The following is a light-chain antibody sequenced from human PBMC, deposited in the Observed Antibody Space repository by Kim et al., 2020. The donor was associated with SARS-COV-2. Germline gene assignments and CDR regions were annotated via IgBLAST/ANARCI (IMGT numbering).Light chain of an antibody. J-gene: IGKJ1*01. CDR2: GAS. V-gene: IGKV3-20*01. CDR1: QSVGSRN. CDR3: QQYATSPWT. Sequence: APGYRATLSCRASQSVGSRNLAWFQQKPGQAPSLLIYGASNRPTGVPDRFSGGGSATDFTLTITRLEPEDFAVYYCQQYATSPWTFGQGTKVDIK.